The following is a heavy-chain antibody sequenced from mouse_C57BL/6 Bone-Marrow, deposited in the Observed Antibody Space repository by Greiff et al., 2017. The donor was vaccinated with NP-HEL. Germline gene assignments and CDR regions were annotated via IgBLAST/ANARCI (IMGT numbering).Heavy chain of an antibody. D-gene: IGHD4-1*01. CDR3: ARIATGTIAY. V-gene: IGHV8-11*01. CDR2: IWWNDNK. J-gene: IGHJ3*01. Sequence: QVTLKESGPGILQPSQTLSLTCSFSGFSLSTSGMGVGWIHQPSGNGLEWLAHIWWNDNKYYNTALKSRLTISKDTSNNQVFLKIASVDTADTATYYCARIATGTIAYWGQGTLVTVSA. CDR1: GFSLSTSGMG.